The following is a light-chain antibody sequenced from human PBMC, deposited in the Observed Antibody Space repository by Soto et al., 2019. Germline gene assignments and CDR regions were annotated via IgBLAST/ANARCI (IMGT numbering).Light chain of an antibody. J-gene: IGKJ1*01. V-gene: IGKV3-15*01. CDR3: QQYNNWPPI. CDR2: GAS. CDR1: QSVSSN. Sequence: VMTQSPATLSVSPGERATLSCRASQSVSSNLAWYQQKPGQAPRLLIYGASTRATGIPVRFSGGGSGTEFTLTISSRQSEDFVVYYCQQYNNWPPIFGQGTKVEIK.